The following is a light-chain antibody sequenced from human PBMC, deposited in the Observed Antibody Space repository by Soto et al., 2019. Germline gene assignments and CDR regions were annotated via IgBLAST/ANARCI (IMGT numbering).Light chain of an antibody. CDR2: EVS. J-gene: IGLJ3*02. CDR3: ASHTTSLTWV. CDR1: SSDIGAYNH. Sequence: QSPLTQAASASGSPGQSITISCTGTSSDIGAYNHVSWYQQHPGKAPKVLIYEVSDRPSGISNRFSGSKSGNTASLTISGLQAEDEADYYCASHTTSLTWVFGGGTKLTVL. V-gene: IGLV2-14*01.